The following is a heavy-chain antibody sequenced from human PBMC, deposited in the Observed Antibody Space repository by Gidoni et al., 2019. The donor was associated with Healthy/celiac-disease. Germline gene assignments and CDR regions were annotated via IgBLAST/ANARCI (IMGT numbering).Heavy chain of an antibody. Sequence: QVQLQESGPGLVKPSETLSLTCTVPGGSISSHYWSWIRQPPGKGLEWIGYIYYSGRTNYNPSLKSRVTISVDTSKNQFSLKLSAVTAADTAVYYCARLGWDSSGWYPVWYFDLWGRGTLVTVSS. CDR1: GGSISSHY. CDR2: IYYSGRT. D-gene: IGHD6-19*01. V-gene: IGHV4-59*08. CDR3: ARLGWDSSGWYPVWYFDL. J-gene: IGHJ2*01.